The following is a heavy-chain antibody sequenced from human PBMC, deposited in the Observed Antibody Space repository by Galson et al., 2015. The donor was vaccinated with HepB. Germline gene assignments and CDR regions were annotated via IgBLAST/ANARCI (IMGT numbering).Heavy chain of an antibody. J-gene: IGHJ4*02. D-gene: IGHD3-10*01. Sequence: SCKASGYTFTGYYMHWVRQAPGQGLEWMGWINPNSGGTAYAQRFQGRVTMTRDTSISIVYMELSSLRSDDTAVYYCAGDGDFDYWGQGTLVTVSS. V-gene: IGHV1-2*02. CDR1: GYTFTGYY. CDR3: AGDGDFDY. CDR2: INPNSGGT.